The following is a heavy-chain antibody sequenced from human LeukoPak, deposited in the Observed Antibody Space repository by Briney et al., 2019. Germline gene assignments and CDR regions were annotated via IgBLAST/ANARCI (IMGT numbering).Heavy chain of an antibody. J-gene: IGHJ6*02. D-gene: IGHD3-22*01. CDR1: GYSFTNYW. CDR3: ARGYYDSSGYPTFYYYYGMDV. CDR2: IYPGDSDT. V-gene: IGHV5-51*01. Sequence: GESLKISCKGSGYSFTNYWIGWVRQMPGKGLEWMGIIYPGDSDTRYSPSFQGQVTISADKSISTAYLQWSSLKASDTAMYYCARGYYDSSGYPTFYYYYGMDVWGQGTTVTVSS.